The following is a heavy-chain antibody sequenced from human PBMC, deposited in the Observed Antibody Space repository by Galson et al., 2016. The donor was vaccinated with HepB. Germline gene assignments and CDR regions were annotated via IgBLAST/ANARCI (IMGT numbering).Heavy chain of an antibody. CDR2: IKHDGSDK. J-gene: IGHJ4*02. D-gene: IGHD3-3*01. V-gene: IGHV3-7*01. CDR1: GFSFSSYW. CDR3: VCSFSDFWSGYQDY. Sequence: SLRLSCAASGFSFSSYWMTWVRQAPGKGLEWVANIKHDGSDKKYVDSVKGRFTIDRDNTKKSLFLQMHSLRVEDTGVYYCVCSFSDFWSGYQDYWGQGPLVTVSS.